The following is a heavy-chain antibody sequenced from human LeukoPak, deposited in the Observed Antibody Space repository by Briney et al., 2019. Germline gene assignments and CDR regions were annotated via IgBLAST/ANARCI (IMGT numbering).Heavy chain of an antibody. Sequence: TGGSLRLSCAASGFTFSSYEMNWVRQAPGKGLEWISSISGNAVTTYYADSVKGRFTISRDNSKNTLYLQMNSLRAEDTAVYYCANDPPDSTSAYWGQGTLVTVSS. J-gene: IGHJ4*02. CDR3: ANDPPDSTSAY. CDR1: GFTFSSYE. CDR2: ISGNAVTT. V-gene: IGHV3-23*01.